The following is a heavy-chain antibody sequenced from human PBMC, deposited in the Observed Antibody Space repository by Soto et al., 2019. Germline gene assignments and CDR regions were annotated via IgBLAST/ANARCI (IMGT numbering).Heavy chain of an antibody. J-gene: IGHJ6*02. Sequence: QVQLVQSGAEVKKPGSSVKVSCKASRGTFSSYAISWVRQAPGQGLEWMGGIIPIFGTANYAQKFQGRVTIPADESSSTAYVELSRLRSEDKAVYYCARYRQGISVACCYYGMDVSGQGTTVTVSS. CDR3: ARYRQGISVACCYYGMDV. CDR1: RGTFSSYA. D-gene: IGHD6-19*01. V-gene: IGHV1-69*01. CDR2: IIPIFGTA.